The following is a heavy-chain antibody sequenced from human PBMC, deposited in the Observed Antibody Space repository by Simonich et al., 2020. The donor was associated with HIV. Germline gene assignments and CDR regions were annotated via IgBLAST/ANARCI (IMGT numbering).Heavy chain of an antibody. Sequence: QVQLVESGGGVVQPGRSLRLSCAASGFTFSSYAMHWVRQAPGKGLEWVAVISYDGSHKYYADSVKGRFTISRDNSKNTLYLQMNSRRAEDTAVYYCASGGSISSVWADDYWGQGTLVTVSS. V-gene: IGHV3-30*07. J-gene: IGHJ4*02. CDR1: GFTFSSYA. CDR2: ISYDGSHK. D-gene: IGHD3-16*01. CDR3: ASGGSISSVWADDY.